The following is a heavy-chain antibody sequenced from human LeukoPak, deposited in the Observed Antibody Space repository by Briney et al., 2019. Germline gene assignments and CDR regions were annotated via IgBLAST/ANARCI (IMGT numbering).Heavy chain of an antibody. CDR1: GGSFSGYY. CDR3: ARGSKGWSLIDY. CDR2: INHSGST. V-gene: IGHV4-34*01. D-gene: IGHD2-15*01. J-gene: IGHJ4*02. Sequence: PADCLSLTCAVYGGSFSGYYWSWIRQPPGKGLEWIGEINHSGSTNYNPSLKSRVTISVDTSKNQFSLKLSSVTAADTAVYYCARGSKGWSLIDYWGQGTPVTVSS.